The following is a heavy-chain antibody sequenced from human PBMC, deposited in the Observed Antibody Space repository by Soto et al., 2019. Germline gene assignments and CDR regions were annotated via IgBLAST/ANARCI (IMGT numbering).Heavy chain of an antibody. CDR3: ARDSPYSSSWYDLNWFDP. Sequence: SETLSLTCTVSGGSISSSSYYWSWIRQPPGKGLEWIGYSYYSGSTNYNPSLKSRVTISVDTSKNQFSLKLSSVTAADTAVYYCARDSPYSSSWYDLNWFDPWGQGTLVTVSS. D-gene: IGHD6-13*01. J-gene: IGHJ5*02. CDR2: SYYSGST. CDR1: GGSISSSSYY. V-gene: IGHV4-61*01.